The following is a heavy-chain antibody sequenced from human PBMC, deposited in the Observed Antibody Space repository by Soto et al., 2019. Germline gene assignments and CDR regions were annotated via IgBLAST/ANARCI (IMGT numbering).Heavy chain of an antibody. J-gene: IGHJ3*02. CDR1: GLTFSSYG. V-gene: IGHV3-30*18. CDR2: ISYDGSNK. D-gene: IGHD2-21*01. CDR3: AKNRGMVVVGAFDI. Sequence: PGGSLRLSCAASGLTFSSYGMHWVRQAPGKGLEWVAVISYDGSNKYYADSVKGRFTISRDNSKNTLYLQMNSLRAEDTAVYYCAKNRGMVVVGAFDIWGQGTMVTVSS.